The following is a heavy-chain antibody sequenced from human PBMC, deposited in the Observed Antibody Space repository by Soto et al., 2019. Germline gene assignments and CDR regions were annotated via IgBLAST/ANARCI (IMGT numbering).Heavy chain of an antibody. J-gene: IGHJ4*02. CDR2: ISFDGSNT. CDR1: GFTFGSYT. D-gene: IGHD3-10*01. CDR3: VRIFGGMFN. V-gene: IGHV3-30-3*01. Sequence: VQLVECGGTVVQPGRSLRRSCAASGFTFGSYTMHWVRQAPGKGLAWMAVISFDGSNTNYADSVKGRFTISRDNSKNTLYLQMNSLRADDSAVYYCVRIFGGMFNWAQGTLVTVSS.